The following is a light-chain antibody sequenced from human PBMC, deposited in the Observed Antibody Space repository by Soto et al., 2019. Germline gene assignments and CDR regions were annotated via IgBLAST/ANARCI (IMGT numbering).Light chain of an antibody. J-gene: IGLJ3*02. CDR3: LLYYSGARV. V-gene: IGLV7-46*01. CDR1: TGAVTSGHY. Sequence: QAVVTQEPSLTVSPGGTVTLTCGSSTGAVTSGHYPYWFQQKPGHAPRTLIYQTTNKHSWTPARFSGSLLGGKAALTLSGAQPEDEAEYYCLLYYSGARVFGGGTKLTVL. CDR2: QTT.